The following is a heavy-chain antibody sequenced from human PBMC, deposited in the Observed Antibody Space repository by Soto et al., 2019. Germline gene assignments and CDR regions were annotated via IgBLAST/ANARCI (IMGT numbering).Heavy chain of an antibody. D-gene: IGHD5-12*01. J-gene: IGHJ5*02. Sequence: PSETLSLTCAVYGGSFSGYYWSWIRQPPGKGLEWIGEINHSGSTNYNPSLKSRVTISVDTSKNQFSLKLSSVTAADTAVYYCARRRLRTNWFDPWGKGTLVSVST. CDR2: INHSGST. CDR3: ARRRLRTNWFDP. CDR1: GGSFSGYY. V-gene: IGHV4-34*01.